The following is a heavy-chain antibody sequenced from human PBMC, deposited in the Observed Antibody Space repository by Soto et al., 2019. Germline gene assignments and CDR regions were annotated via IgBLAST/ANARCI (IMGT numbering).Heavy chain of an antibody. J-gene: IGHJ4*02. CDR3: ARAPYYYGSGSYPIDY. CDR1: GGTFSSYT. CDR2: VIPLLDVT. D-gene: IGHD3-10*01. V-gene: IGHV1-69*02. Sequence: QVQLVQSGAEVKKPGSSVKVSCKASGGTFSSYTINWVRLAPGQGLEWVGRVIPLLDVTNYAQKFQGRVTITADKSTSTAYMELSSLRSEDTAVYYCARAPYYYGSGSYPIDYWGQGTLVTVSP.